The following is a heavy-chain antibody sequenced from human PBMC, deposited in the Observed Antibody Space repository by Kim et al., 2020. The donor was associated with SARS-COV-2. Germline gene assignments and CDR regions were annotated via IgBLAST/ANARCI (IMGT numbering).Heavy chain of an antibody. CDR3: TKGNWGTPFDY. Sequence: GGSLRLSCEASGFMFGDYTMHWVRQSPERGLERIAGITWNSGDIAYVDSVKGRFTISRDNAKNSLYLQTDSLRPEDTALYYCTKGNWGTPFDYWGRGTLVTVSS. D-gene: IGHD7-27*01. CDR2: ITWNSGDI. J-gene: IGHJ4*02. V-gene: IGHV3-9*01. CDR1: GFMFGDYT.